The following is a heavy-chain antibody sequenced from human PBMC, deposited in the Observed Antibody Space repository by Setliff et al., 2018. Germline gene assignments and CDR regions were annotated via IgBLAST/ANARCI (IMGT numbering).Heavy chain of an antibody. D-gene: IGHD2-15*01. Sequence: ASVKVSCKASGYTFTSYAIHWVRQAPGQRLEWMGWINAGNGNTKYSQGFQDRVTITRDTSASIAFMELSSLRSEDMAVYYCARSGGSNWQTKLDYWGQGTLVTVSS. CDR3: ARSGGSNWQTKLDY. CDR2: INAGNGNT. CDR1: GYTFTSYA. J-gene: IGHJ4*02. V-gene: IGHV1-3*03.